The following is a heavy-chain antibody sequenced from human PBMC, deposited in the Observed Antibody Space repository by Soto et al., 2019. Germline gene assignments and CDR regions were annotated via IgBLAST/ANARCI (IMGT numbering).Heavy chain of an antibody. V-gene: IGHV3-30-3*01. J-gene: IGHJ4*02. Sequence: SLRLSCAASGFTFSSYAMHWVRQAPGKGLEWVAVISYDGSNKYYADSVKGRFTISRDNSKNTLYLQMNSLRAEDTAVYYCASQRPYSSSWYDAFGYWGQGTLVTVSS. CDR2: ISYDGSNK. CDR1: GFTFSSYA. D-gene: IGHD6-13*01. CDR3: ASQRPYSSSWYDAFGY.